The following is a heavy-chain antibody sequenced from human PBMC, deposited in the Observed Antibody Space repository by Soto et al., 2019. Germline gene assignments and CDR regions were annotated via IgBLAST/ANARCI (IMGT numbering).Heavy chain of an antibody. Sequence: PSETLSLTCAVYGGSFSGYYWSWVRQPPGKGLEWIGEINHSGSTNYNPSLKSRVTISVDTSKNQFSLKLSSVTAADTAVYYCARFTQYCSSTSCYPYFDYWCQGPLVTVSS. CDR1: GGSFSGYY. V-gene: IGHV4-34*01. CDR3: ARFTQYCSSTSCYPYFDY. D-gene: IGHD2-2*01. J-gene: IGHJ4*02. CDR2: INHSGST.